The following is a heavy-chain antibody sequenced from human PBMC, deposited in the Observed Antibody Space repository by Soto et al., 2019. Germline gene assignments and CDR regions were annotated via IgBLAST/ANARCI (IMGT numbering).Heavy chain of an antibody. CDR1: GGSISSGGYS. V-gene: IGHV4-30-2*01. CDR3: ASHEDWFDP. Sequence: KTSETLSLTCAVSGGSISSGGYSWSWIRQPPGKGLEWIGYIYHSGSTYYNPSLKSRVTISVDRSKNQFSLKLSSVTAADTAVYYCASHEDWFDPWGQGTLVTVSS. J-gene: IGHJ5*02. CDR2: IYHSGST.